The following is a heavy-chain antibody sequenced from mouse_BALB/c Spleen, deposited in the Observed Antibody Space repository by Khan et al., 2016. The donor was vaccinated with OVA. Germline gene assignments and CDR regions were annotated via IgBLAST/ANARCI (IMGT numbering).Heavy chain of an antibody. Sequence: QIQLVQSGPELKKPGETVKISCKASGYTFTNYGMNWVKQAPGKGLKWMGWINTYSGEPTYADDFKGRSAFSLETSASTAYLQIKNVKNEDTATYFCARSNSYWYFDVWGAGTTVTVSS. D-gene: IGHD4-1*02. V-gene: IGHV9-3-1*01. CDR1: GYTFTNYG. CDR2: INTYSGEP. J-gene: IGHJ1*01. CDR3: ARSNSYWYFDV.